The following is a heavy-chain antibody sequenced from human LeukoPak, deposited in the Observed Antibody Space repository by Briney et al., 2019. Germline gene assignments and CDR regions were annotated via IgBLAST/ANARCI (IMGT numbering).Heavy chain of an antibody. CDR1: GFTFSSYS. CDR2: ISSSSSTI. Sequence: GGSLRLSCAASGFTFSSYSMNWVRQDPGKGLEWVSYISSSSSTIYYADSVKGRFTISRDNAKNSLYLQMNSLRAEDTAVYYCAREAYDSSGYSDYWGQGTLVTVSS. V-gene: IGHV3-48*04. D-gene: IGHD3-22*01. J-gene: IGHJ4*02. CDR3: AREAYDSSGYSDY.